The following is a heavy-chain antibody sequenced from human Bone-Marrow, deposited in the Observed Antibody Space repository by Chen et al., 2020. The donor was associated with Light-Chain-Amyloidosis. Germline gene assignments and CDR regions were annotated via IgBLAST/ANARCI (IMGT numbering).Heavy chain of an antibody. CDR2: TRNKANSYTT. CDR3: ARDRDSSSPN. Sequence: VQLVESGGGLVQPGGSLRLSCVGSGFTFSNYAMTWVRQAPGKGLEWVGRTRNKANSYTTEYAASVKGRFTISRDDSKNSLYLQMNSLKTEDTAVYYCARDRDSSSPNWGQGTLVTVSS. D-gene: IGHD6-13*01. V-gene: IGHV3-72*01. CDR1: GFTFSNYA. J-gene: IGHJ4*02.